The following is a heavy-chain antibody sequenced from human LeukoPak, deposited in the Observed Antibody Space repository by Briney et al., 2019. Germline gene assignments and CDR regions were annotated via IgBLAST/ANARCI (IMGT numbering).Heavy chain of an antibody. Sequence: GGSPRLSCAASGFTFSSYSMNWVRQAPGKGLEWVSYITSSSNTIYYADSVKGRFTISRDNAKNSLHLQMNSLRAEDTAVYYCARALYDFWSGYYNIYGYWGQGTLVTVSS. CDR3: ARALYDFWSGYYNIYGY. CDR1: GFTFSSYS. J-gene: IGHJ4*02. V-gene: IGHV3-48*01. D-gene: IGHD3-3*01. CDR2: ITSSSNTI.